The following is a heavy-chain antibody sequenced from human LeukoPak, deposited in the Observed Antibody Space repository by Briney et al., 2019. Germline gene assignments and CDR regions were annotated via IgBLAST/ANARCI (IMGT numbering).Heavy chain of an antibody. CDR1: GGSISSGGYS. Sequence: NPSQTLSLTCAVSGGSISSGGYSWSWIRQPPGKGLEWIGYIYHSGSTYYNPSLKSRVTISVDRSKNQFSLKLSSVTAADTAVYYCARGGYDILTDSSQPFDYWGQGTLVTVSS. V-gene: IGHV4-30-2*01. D-gene: IGHD3-9*01. J-gene: IGHJ4*02. CDR3: ARGGYDILTDSSQPFDY. CDR2: IYHSGST.